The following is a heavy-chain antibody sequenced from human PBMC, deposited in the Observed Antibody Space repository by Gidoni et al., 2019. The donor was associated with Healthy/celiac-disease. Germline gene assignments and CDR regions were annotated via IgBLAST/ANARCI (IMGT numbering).Heavy chain of an antibody. CDR1: GSTLSSYA. J-gene: IGHJ5*02. Sequence: EVQLLESGGGLVQPGGSLRLSCAASGSTLSSYARSWFRQAPGKGLEWVSAISGSGGSTYYADSVKGRFTISRDNSKNTLYLQMNSLRAEDTAVYYCAKDKYSSSSDWFDPWGQGTLVTVSS. CDR3: AKDKYSSSSDWFDP. CDR2: ISGSGGST. D-gene: IGHD6-6*01. V-gene: IGHV3-23*01.